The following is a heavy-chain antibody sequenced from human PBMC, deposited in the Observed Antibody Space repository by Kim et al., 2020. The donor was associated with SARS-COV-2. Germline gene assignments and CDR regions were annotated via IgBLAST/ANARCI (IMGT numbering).Heavy chain of an antibody. CDR2: INPNTGGT. J-gene: IGHJ4*02. CDR1: GYSFAGHH. V-gene: IGHV1-2*06. Sequence: ASVKVSCKASGYSFAGHHIHWVRQAPGQGFEWMGRINPNTGGTDYAHKFQGRVTLTRDTSIGTAYMDLYGLRSDDTAFYYCARGQSYFYDTSGWGSFDHWGQGTLLTVSS. D-gene: IGHD3-22*01. CDR3: ARGQSYFYDTSGWGSFDH.